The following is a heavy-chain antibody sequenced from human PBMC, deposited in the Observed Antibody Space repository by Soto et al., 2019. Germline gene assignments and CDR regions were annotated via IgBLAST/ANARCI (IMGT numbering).Heavy chain of an antibody. CDR3: TKDLAAADDY. J-gene: IGHJ4*02. V-gene: IGHV3-23*01. Sequence: RGTLRLACAASGFTFNSYAMCWVRQAPGKGLKWVSAISGGGGSTYYADSVKGRFTISRDNSKNTLYLQINSLRAEYKAVYYSTKDLAAADDYWGQGTLGTDSS. CDR1: GFTFNSYA. CDR2: ISGGGGST. D-gene: IGHD6-13*01.